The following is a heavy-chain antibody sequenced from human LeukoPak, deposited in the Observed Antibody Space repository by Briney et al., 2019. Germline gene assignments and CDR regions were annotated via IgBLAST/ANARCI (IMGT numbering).Heavy chain of an antibody. D-gene: IGHD5-18*01. Sequence: GGSLRLSCAASGFTFSNYWMHWVRQAPGKGLVWVSRINSDGRSTNYADSVKGRFTISRDNAKNTLYLQMNSLRAEDTAVYYCARHLSGVTGYSYGRGIDYWGQGTLVTVSS. CDR3: ARHLSGVTGYSYGRGIDY. V-gene: IGHV3-74*01. J-gene: IGHJ4*02. CDR1: GFTFSNYW. CDR2: INSDGRST.